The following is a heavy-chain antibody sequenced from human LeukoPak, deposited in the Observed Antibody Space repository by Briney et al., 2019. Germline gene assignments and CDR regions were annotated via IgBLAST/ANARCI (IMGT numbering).Heavy chain of an antibody. V-gene: IGHV3-30-3*01. CDR3: ARGLGVVGYNFYYGMDV. Sequence: GGSLRLSCAAPGFTFSSYAMHWVRQAPGKGLEWVAVISYDGSNKYYADSVRGRFTISRDNSKNTLYLQMNSLRAEDTVVYYCARGLGVVGYNFYYGMDVWGQGTTVTVSS. CDR2: ISYDGSNK. J-gene: IGHJ6*02. CDR1: GFTFSSYA. D-gene: IGHD5-24*01.